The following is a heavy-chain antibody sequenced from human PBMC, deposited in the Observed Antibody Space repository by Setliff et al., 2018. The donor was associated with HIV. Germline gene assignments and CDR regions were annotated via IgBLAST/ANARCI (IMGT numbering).Heavy chain of an antibody. CDR1: GDSMNDYY. V-gene: IGHV4-4*07. CDR2: VYTSGST. CDR3: ARARRAGSGPKYFQH. Sequence: SETLSLTCTVSGDSMNDYYWTWIRQPAGKALEWIGYVYTSGSTNYNPSLKSRVTMSVDKSKNQFSLRLSSVTAADTAVYYCARARRAGSGPKYFQHWGQGTLVTVSS. D-gene: IGHD2-15*01. J-gene: IGHJ1*01.